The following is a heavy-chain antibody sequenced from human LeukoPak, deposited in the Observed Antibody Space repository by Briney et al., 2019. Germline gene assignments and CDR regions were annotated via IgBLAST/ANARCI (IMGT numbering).Heavy chain of an antibody. J-gene: IGHJ4*02. CDR3: ARAVSGRFDY. D-gene: IGHD6-19*01. CDR1: GGAMSPYH. V-gene: IGHV4-59*08. CDR2: IYYSGST. Sequence: SETLSLTCTVSGGAMSPYHWGWIRQPPGKGLEWTGYIYYSGSTNYNPSLNSRVTISVDTSKNQFSLRLSSVTAADTAIYYCARAVSGRFDYWGQGTLVTVSS.